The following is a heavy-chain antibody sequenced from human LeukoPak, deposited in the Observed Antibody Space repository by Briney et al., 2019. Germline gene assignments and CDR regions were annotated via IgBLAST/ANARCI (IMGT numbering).Heavy chain of an antibody. V-gene: IGHV1-2*02. CDR2: ISPEGGDT. J-gene: IGHJ4*02. CDR3: ARNYGHNSKYFDL. D-gene: IGHD4-17*01. Sequence: ASVKVSFKSSVYTFIDYFMHWVRQAPGQGLEWMGWISPEGGDTHYAQRFQGRVTMTRDTSISAAYMELTSLSSDDTAVYYCARNYGHNSKYFDLWGQGTLVTVSS. CDR1: VYTFIDYF.